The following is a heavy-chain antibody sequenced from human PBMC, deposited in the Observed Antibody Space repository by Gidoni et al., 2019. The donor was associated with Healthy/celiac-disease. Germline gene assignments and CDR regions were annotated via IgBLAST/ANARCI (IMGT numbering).Heavy chain of an antibody. J-gene: IGHJ4*02. CDR3: ARDWRIRGFSDY. CDR1: VGTFSSYA. D-gene: IGHD2-15*01. CDR2: IIPILGIA. Sequence: QVQLVQSGAEVKTPGSSVKVSCTASVGTFSSYAISWVRQAPGQGLEWMGRIIPILGIANYAQKFQGRVTITADKSTSTAYMELSSLRSEDTAVYYCARDWRIRGFSDYRGQGTLVTVSS. V-gene: IGHV1-69*04.